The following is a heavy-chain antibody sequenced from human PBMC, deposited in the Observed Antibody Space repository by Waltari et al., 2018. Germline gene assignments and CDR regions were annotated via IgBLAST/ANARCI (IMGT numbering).Heavy chain of an antibody. CDR2: INHSGRN. V-gene: IGHV4-34*01. D-gene: IGHD3-10*01. Sequence: QVQLQQWGAGLLQPSETLSLTSAVYGGSFSGYYWSWIRQPPGKGLEWIGEINHSGRNNYKPYRKRRVTISVDTSKNQFSLKLSSVTAADKAVYYGARGRDYYGSGSHRPNWFDHWGQGTLVTVSS. CDR1: GGSFSGYY. J-gene: IGHJ5*02. CDR3: ARGRDYYGSGSHRPNWFDH.